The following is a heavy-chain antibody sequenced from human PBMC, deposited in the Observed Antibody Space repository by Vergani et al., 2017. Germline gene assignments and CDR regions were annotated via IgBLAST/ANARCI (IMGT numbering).Heavy chain of an antibody. CDR1: GGTFSSYA. V-gene: IGHV1-69*12. Sequence: QVQLVQSGAEVKKPGSSVKVSCKASGGTFSSYAISWVRQAPGQGLEWMGGIIPIFGTANYAQKFQGRVTITADESTSTAYMELSSLRSEDTAVYYCARGGYYYGSSGYYPYWYFDLWGRGTLVTVSS. J-gene: IGHJ2*01. CDR2: IIPIFGTA. CDR3: ARGGYYYGSSGYYPYWYFDL. D-gene: IGHD3-22*01.